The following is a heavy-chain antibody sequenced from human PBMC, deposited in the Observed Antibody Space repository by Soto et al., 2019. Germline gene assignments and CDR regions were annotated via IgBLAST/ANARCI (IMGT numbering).Heavy chain of an antibody. CDR1: GYTFTSYD. Sequence: ASVNVSCKASGYTFTSYDINWVRQATGRGLEWMGWMNPNSGNTGYTQKFQGRVTMTRNTSISTAYMELSSLRSEDTAVYYCARRLSSSSLYYYMDVWGKGTTVTVSS. CDR3: ARRLSSSSLYYYMDV. J-gene: IGHJ6*03. V-gene: IGHV1-8*01. CDR2: MNPNSGNT. D-gene: IGHD6-6*01.